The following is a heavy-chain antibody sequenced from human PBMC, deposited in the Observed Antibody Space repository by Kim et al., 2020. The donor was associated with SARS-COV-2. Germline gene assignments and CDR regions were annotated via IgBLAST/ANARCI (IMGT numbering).Heavy chain of an antibody. CDR2: YYSGST. V-gene: IGHV4-59*01. CDR3: ALGFDY. Sequence: YYSGSTNDNPTLKSQVTISAVTSKNQVSLKRGSVTAADTAVYYCALGFDYWGQGTLVTVSS. J-gene: IGHJ4*02.